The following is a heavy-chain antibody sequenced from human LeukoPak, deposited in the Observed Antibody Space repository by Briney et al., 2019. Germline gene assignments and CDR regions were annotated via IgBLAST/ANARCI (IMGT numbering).Heavy chain of an antibody. J-gene: IGHJ4*02. D-gene: IGHD3-22*01. CDR2: ITASGGST. CDR1: GFTFSSYA. V-gene: IGHV3-23*01. Sequence: GGSLRLSCAASGFTFSSYAMSWVRQAPGKGLEWVSAITASGGSTYYADSVKGRFTISRDNSKNTLYLQMNSLRAEDTAVYYCAKDGSYYDFDYWGQGTLATVSS. CDR3: AKDGSYYDFDY.